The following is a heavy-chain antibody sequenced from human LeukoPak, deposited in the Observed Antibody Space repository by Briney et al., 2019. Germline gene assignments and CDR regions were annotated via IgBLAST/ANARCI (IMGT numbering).Heavy chain of an antibody. J-gene: IGHJ5*02. CDR2: IYHSGST. CDR1: GYSISSGYY. Sequence: PSETLSLTCTVSGYSISSGYYWGWIRQPPGKGLEWIGSIYHSGSTYYNPSLKSRVTISVDTSKNQFSLRLSSVTAADTAVYYCARDSGTTGEVKFDPWGQGTLVTVSS. CDR3: ARDSGTTGEVKFDP. V-gene: IGHV4-38-2*02. D-gene: IGHD3-10*01.